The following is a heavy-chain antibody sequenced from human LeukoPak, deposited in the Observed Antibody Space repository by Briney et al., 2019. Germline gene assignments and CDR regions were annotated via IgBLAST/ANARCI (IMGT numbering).Heavy chain of an antibody. CDR1: EFTFSNYA. V-gene: IGHV3-23*01. Sequence: PGGSLRLSCAASEFTFSNYAMSWVRQAPGKGLEWVSAISGSGDSTYCADSVKGRFTISRDNSKNTLYLQMNSLRAEDTAVYYCAKEEAVAGKIYSPDKFDYWGQGTLVTVSS. CDR2: ISGSGDST. CDR3: AKEEAVAGKIYSPDKFDY. D-gene: IGHD6-19*01. J-gene: IGHJ4*02.